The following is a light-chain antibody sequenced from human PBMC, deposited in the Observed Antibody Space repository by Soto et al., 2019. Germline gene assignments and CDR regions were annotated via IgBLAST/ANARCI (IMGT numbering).Light chain of an antibody. Sequence: QSVLTQPASVSGSPGQSVTISCTGTRSDIGAYKYVSWYQQHPGKAPRLMIYDVNNRPSGVSNRFSGSKSGNTASLTISGLPAEDEADYYCSSYTLSDTYLFGPGTKLTVL. J-gene: IGLJ1*01. CDR1: RSDIGAYKY. CDR2: DVN. CDR3: SSYTLSDTYL. V-gene: IGLV2-14*01.